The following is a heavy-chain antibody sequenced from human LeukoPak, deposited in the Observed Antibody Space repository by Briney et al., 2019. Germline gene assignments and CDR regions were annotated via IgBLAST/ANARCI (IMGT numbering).Heavy chain of an antibody. CDR3: ARLVSKLYYDSSGFLSGAFDI. D-gene: IGHD3-22*01. CDR1: GGSISSSSYY. J-gene: IGHJ3*02. Sequence: SETLSLTCTVSGGSISSSSYYWGWIRQPPGKGLEGMGNIYYSGSTYYNPSLKSRVTISVATSKNQFPLKLSSVTAADTAVYYCARLVSKLYYDSSGFLSGAFDIWGEGTMVTVSP. CDR2: IYYSGST. V-gene: IGHV4-39*06.